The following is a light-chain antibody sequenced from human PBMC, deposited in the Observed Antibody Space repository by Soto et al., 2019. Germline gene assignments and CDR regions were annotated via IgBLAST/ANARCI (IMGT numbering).Light chain of an antibody. CDR2: DVS. V-gene: IGLV2-11*01. J-gene: IGLJ1*01. Sequence: QSVLPQPPSVSGSPGQSVTISCTGTSSDVGGYNYVAWYQQHPGKAPKVMIYDVSKRPSGVPDRFSGSKSGNTASLTISGLQAEDEADYYCCSSAGNLEVFGTGTKVTVL. CDR3: CSSAGNLEV. CDR1: SSDVGGYNY.